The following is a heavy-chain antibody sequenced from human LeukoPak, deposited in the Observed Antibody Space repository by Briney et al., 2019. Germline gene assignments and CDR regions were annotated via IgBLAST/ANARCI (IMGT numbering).Heavy chain of an antibody. D-gene: IGHD6-19*01. CDR3: ARETVTRASGWTTPGDY. Sequence: ASVKVSCKASGYTFIGYYMHWVRQAPGQGLEWMGWINPNSGGTNYAQKFQGRVTMTRDTSISTAYMELSRLRSDDTAVYYCARETVTRASGWTTPGDYWGQGTLVTVSS. CDR1: GYTFIGYY. V-gene: IGHV1-2*02. J-gene: IGHJ4*02. CDR2: INPNSGGT.